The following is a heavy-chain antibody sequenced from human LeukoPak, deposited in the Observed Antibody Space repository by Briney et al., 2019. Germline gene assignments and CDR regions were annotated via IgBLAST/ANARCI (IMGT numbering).Heavy chain of an antibody. CDR3: ARIYCGGDCLDSAPLSDAFDI. Sequence: PGRSLRLSCAASGFTFSRYGMHWVRQAPGKGLEWVAVTWYDGSKKYYGDSVKGRFTTSRDNSKNTLYLQVNSLRAEDTAVYYCARIYCGGDCLDSAPLSDAFDIWGQGTMVTVSS. D-gene: IGHD2-21*02. CDR1: GFTFSRYG. J-gene: IGHJ3*02. V-gene: IGHV3-33*08. CDR2: TWYDGSKK.